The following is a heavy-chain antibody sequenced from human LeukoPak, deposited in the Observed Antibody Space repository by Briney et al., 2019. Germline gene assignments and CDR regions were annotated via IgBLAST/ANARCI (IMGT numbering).Heavy chain of an antibody. D-gene: IGHD3-10*01. Sequence: ASVKVSCKASGYTFTGYYMHWVRQAPGQGLEWMGWINPNSGGTNYAQEFQGRVTMTRDTSISTAYMELSRLRSDDTAVYYCARLCYYGSGSYYNDAFDIWGQGTMVTVSS. CDR3: ARLCYYGSGSYYNDAFDI. CDR1: GYTFTGYY. CDR2: INPNSGGT. V-gene: IGHV1-2*02. J-gene: IGHJ3*02.